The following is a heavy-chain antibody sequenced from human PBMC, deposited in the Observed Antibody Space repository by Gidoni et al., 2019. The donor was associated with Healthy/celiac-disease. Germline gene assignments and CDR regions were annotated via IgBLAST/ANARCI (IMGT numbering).Heavy chain of an antibody. V-gene: IGHV4-34*01. CDR2: INHSGST. CDR1: GGSFSGYY. Sequence: QVQLQQWGAGLLTPSETLSLTCAVYGGSFSGYYWSWIRQPPGKGLEWIGEINHSGSTNYHPSLKSRVTISVDTSKNQFSLKLSSVTAADTAVYYCARGIYGSGSYRDAFDIWGQGTMVTVSS. J-gene: IGHJ3*02. D-gene: IGHD3-10*01. CDR3: ARGIYGSGSYRDAFDI.